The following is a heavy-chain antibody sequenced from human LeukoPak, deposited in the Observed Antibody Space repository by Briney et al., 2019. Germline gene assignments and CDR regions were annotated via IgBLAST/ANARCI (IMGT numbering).Heavy chain of an antibody. V-gene: IGHV6-1*01. CDR1: GDIVSSNSAA. CDR2: TYYRSKWYN. J-gene: IGHJ4*02. D-gene: IGHD6-13*01. CDR3: ARGQQLGLVGFDY. Sequence: SQTLSLTCAISGDIVSSNSAAWHWIRQSPSRGLEWLGRTYYRSKWYNDYAVSVKSRITINPDTSKNQFSLQLNSVTPEDTAVYYCARGQQLGLVGFDYWGQGTLVTVSS.